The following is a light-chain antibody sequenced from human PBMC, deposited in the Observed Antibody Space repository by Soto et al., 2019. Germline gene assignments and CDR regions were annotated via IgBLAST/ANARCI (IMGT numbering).Light chain of an antibody. Sequence: EIVLTQSPATLSLSPGERATLSCRASQSVSSYLAWYQQKPGQAPRLLIYDASNRATGIPARFSGSGSGTDFTRTISSLEPEAFAVYYCQQRSNWQLTFGGGTEVEIK. CDR2: DAS. CDR3: QQRSNWQLT. CDR1: QSVSSY. J-gene: IGKJ4*01. V-gene: IGKV3-11*01.